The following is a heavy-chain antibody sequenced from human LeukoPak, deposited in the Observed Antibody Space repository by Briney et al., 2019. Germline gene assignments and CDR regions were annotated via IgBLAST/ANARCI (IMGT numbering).Heavy chain of an antibody. Sequence: GGSLRLSCAASGFTFSGYGMSWVRQAPGKGLKWVSAISGSGGSTYYADSVKGRITVSRDNSKNTLYLQMNSLRAEDTAVYYCAKGVGYCSGGSCQQFDYWGQGTLVTVSS. CDR2: ISGSGGST. CDR1: GFTFSGYG. V-gene: IGHV3-23*01. CDR3: AKGVGYCSGGSCQQFDY. J-gene: IGHJ4*02. D-gene: IGHD2-15*01.